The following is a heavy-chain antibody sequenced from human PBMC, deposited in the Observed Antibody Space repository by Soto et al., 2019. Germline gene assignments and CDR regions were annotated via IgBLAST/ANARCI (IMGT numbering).Heavy chain of an antibody. CDR1: GYRISRDG. CDR3: ARGERAHSSGWRNWFDP. V-gene: IGHV1-18*01. CDR2: ISAYNGNR. Sequence: ASVKVYCKNAGYRISRDGGSLGRHAHKQRLEWMGWISAYNGNRNYAQKFQGRVTMTADTSTSTAYMELRSLRSDDTAVYYCARGERAHSSGWRNWFDPWGQGTLVTFSS. D-gene: IGHD6-19*01. J-gene: IGHJ5*02.